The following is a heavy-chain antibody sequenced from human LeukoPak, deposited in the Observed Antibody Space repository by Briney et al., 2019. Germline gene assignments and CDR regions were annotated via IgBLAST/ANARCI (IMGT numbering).Heavy chain of an antibody. V-gene: IGHV3-9*01. Sequence: PGGSLRLSCAASGFTFDDYAMHWVRQAPGKGLEWVSGISWNSGSIGYADSVKGRFTISRDNAKNSLYLQMNSLRAEDTALYYCARDRDYAFDYWGQGTLVTVSS. J-gene: IGHJ4*02. CDR2: ISWNSGSI. D-gene: IGHD4-17*01. CDR1: GFTFDDYA. CDR3: ARDRDYAFDY.